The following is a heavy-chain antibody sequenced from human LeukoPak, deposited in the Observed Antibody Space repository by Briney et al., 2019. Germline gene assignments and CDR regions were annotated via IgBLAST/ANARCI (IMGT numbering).Heavy chain of an antibody. J-gene: IGHJ5*02. Sequence: GGSLRLSCSASGFTFSSYWMHWVRQAPGKGLVWVSCINSDGSSTTYADSVKGRFTISRDNAKNTLYLQMNSLRAEDTAVYYCARSPNCGGDCSWGQGTLGTVSS. CDR3: ARSPNCGGDCS. V-gene: IGHV3-74*03. CDR1: GFTFSSYW. CDR2: INSDGSST. D-gene: IGHD2-21*02.